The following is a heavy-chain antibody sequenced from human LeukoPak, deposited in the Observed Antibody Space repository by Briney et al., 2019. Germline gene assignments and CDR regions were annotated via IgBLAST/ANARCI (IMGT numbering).Heavy chain of an antibody. V-gene: IGHV4-59*10. J-gene: IGHJ4*02. Sequence: SETLSLTCAVYGGSISSYYWSWIRQPAGKGLEWIGHIYTSGSTNYNPSLKSRVTMSVDTSKNQFSLKLRSVTAAVTAVYYCARAGDYALKDWGQGTLVTVSS. D-gene: IGHD4-17*01. CDR2: IYTSGST. CDR1: GGSISSYY. CDR3: ARAGDYALKD.